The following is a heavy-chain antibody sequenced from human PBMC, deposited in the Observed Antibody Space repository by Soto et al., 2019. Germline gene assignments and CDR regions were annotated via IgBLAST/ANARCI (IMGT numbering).Heavy chain of an antibody. D-gene: IGHD1-26*01. V-gene: IGHV1-2*02. CDR1: GYTFPGYY. CDR2: INPNSGGT. CDR3: ARASGGKRPPIDY. Sequence: ASVKVSCKASGYTFPGYYMHWVRQAPGQGLEWMGWINPNSGGTNYAQKFQGRVTMTRDTSISTAYMELSRLRSDDTAVYYCARASGGKRPPIDYWGQGTLVTVSS. J-gene: IGHJ4*02.